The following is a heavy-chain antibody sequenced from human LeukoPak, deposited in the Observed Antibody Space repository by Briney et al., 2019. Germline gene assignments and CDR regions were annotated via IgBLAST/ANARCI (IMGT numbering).Heavy chain of an antibody. J-gene: IGHJ4*02. Sequence: PSETLSLTCTVSGGSISGYYWNWIRQPAGQGLEWIGRIFSSGKTNYNPSLQSRVTMSVDTSKNHFSLKLTSVTAADTAVYYCVRGLYGSGDYWGQGTLVTVSS. V-gene: IGHV4-4*07. D-gene: IGHD3-10*01. CDR2: IFSSGKT. CDR3: VRGLYGSGDY. CDR1: GGSISGYY.